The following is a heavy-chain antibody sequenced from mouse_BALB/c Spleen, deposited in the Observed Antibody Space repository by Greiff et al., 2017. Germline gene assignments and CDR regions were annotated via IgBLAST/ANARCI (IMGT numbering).Heavy chain of an antibody. CDR2: IRNKANGYTT. CDR3: ARDRGREAMDY. D-gene: IGHD3-3*01. J-gene: IGHJ4*01. CDR1: GFTFTDYY. V-gene: IGHV7-3*02. Sequence: EVKLVESGGGLVQPGGSLRLSCATSGFTFTDYYMSWVRQPPGKALEWLGFIRNKANGYTTEYSASVKGRFTISRDNSQSILYLQMNTLRAEDSATYYCARDRGREAMDYWGQGTSVTVSS.